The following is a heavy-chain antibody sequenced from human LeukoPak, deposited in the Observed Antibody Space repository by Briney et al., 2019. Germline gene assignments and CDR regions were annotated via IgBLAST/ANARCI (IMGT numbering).Heavy chain of an antibody. D-gene: IGHD3-9*01. Sequence: GGSLRLSCAASGFTFSDYYMSWIRQAPGKGLEWVSHITTSRSTYTNYADSVKGRFTISRDNARNSLYLQMNSLRAEDTAVYYCARGSHYDILTGYSQRHYFDYWGQGTLVTVSS. CDR1: GFTFSDYY. CDR3: ARGSHYDILTGYSQRHYFDY. V-gene: IGHV3-11*03. CDR2: ITTSRSTYT. J-gene: IGHJ4*02.